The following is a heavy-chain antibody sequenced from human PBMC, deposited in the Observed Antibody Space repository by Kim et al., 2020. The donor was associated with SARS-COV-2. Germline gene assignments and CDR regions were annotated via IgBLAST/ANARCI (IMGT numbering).Heavy chain of an antibody. Sequence: TAYNPTLKGRVTISVDTSKNQFSLKLSSVPATDTAVYYCARYSGYEGAGYWGQGTLVTVSS. V-gene: IGHV4-31*02. J-gene: IGHJ4*02. D-gene: IGHD5-12*01. CDR3: ARYSGYEGAGY. CDR2: T.